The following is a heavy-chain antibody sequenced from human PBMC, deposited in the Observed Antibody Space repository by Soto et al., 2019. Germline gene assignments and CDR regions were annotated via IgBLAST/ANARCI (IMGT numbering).Heavy chain of an antibody. V-gene: IGHV3-74*01. CDR1: GFIFSNYW. J-gene: IGHJ4*02. CDR3: ARVDYGAYYFDY. CDR2: INSDGSTT. D-gene: IGHD4-17*01. Sequence: EVQLVESGGGLVQPGGSLRLSCAASGFIFSNYWMHWVRQAPGKGLVWVSRINSDGSTTSYADSVKGRFTISRDNAKNKRYLPMNRLSAEDTAVYYCARVDYGAYYFDYWGQGTLVTVSS.